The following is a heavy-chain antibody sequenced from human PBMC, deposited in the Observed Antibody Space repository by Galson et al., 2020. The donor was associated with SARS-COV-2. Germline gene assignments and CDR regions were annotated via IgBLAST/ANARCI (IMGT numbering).Heavy chain of an antibody. J-gene: IGHJ3*02. V-gene: IGHV4-4*07. Sequence: ASETLSLTCTVSGGSISSYYWSWIRQPAGKGLEWIGRIYTSGSTNYNPSLKSRVTMSVDTSKNQFSLKLSSVTAADTAVYYCARRLYYCSSTSCYGGAFDIWCQGTMVTVSS. D-gene: IGHD2-2*01. CDR2: IYTSGST. CDR1: GGSISSYY. CDR3: ARRLYYCSSTSCYGGAFDI.